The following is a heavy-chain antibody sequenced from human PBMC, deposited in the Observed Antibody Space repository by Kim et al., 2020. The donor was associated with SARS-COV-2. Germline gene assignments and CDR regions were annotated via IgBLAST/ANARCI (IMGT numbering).Heavy chain of an antibody. CDR3: ARDGAVGPGLGDAFDI. CDR2: IKQDGSEK. V-gene: IGHV3-7*03. J-gene: IGHJ3*02. CDR1: GFTFSSYW. D-gene: IGHD6-19*01. Sequence: GGSLRLSCAASGFTFSSYWMSWVRQAPGKGPEWVANIKQDGSEKYYVDSVKGRFTISRDNAKNSLYLQMNSLRAEDTAGYYCARDGAVGPGLGDAFDIWGQGTMVTVSS.